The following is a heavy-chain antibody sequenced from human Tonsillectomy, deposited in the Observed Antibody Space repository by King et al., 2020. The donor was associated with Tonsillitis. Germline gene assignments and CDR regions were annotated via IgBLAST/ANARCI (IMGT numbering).Heavy chain of an antibody. CDR3: ARTDYFDD. CDR2: IHGDGSST. CDR1: GFTFSGYW. V-gene: IGHV3-74*01. J-gene: IGHJ4*02. Sequence: VQLVESGGGLVQPGGSLRLSCAASGFTFSGYWMHWVRQTPGKGLVWVSRIHGDGSSTSYADSVKGRFTISRDNAKNTLYLQRNGLRPEDTAVYYCARTDYFDDWGQGTLVTVSS.